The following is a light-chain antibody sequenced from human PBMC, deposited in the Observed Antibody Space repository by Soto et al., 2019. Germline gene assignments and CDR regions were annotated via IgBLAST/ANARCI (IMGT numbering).Light chain of an antibody. CDR2: EVN. CDR1: SSDVGIFNY. J-gene: IGLJ2*01. CDR3: CSYAGSNTLI. V-gene: IGLV2-11*01. Sequence: QSVLTQPRSVSGSPGQSVTISCTGTSSDVGIFNYVSWYQQHPDQAPKLLIFEVNKRPSGVPDRFSASKSGNTASLTVSGLQAEDEADYYCCSYAGSNTLIFGGGTKLTVL.